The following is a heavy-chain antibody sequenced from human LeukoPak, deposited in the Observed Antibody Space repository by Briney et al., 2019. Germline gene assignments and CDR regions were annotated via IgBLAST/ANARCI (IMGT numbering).Heavy chain of an antibody. CDR3: ARSEWEGDVVGRFGY. CDR1: GCTFTGYY. D-gene: IGHD1-26*01. J-gene: IGHJ4*02. CDR2: SNPNSGGT. V-gene: IGHV1-2*02. Sequence: ASVKVFCKASGCTFTGYYMHWVRQAPGQGLEWMGWSNPNSGGTNYAQNFQGRVTMTRDTSISTAYMELRRLRFDDTAVYYCARSEWEGDVVGRFGYWGQGTLVTVSS.